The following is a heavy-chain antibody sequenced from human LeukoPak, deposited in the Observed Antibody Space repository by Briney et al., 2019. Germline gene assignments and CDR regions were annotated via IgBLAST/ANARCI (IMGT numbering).Heavy chain of an antibody. Sequence: GGSLRLSCAASGFTFSSYAMSWVRQAPGKGLEWVSRINSDGSSTSYADSVKGRFTISRDNAKNTLYLQMNSPRAEDTAVYYCARWTARDGYNSFDYWGQGTLVTVSS. CDR2: INSDGSST. CDR1: GFTFSSYA. V-gene: IGHV3-74*01. D-gene: IGHD5-24*01. CDR3: ARWTARDGYNSFDY. J-gene: IGHJ4*02.